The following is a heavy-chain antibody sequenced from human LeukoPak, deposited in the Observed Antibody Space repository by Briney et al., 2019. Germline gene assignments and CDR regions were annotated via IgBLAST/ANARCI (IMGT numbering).Heavy chain of an antibody. V-gene: IGHV3-23*01. CDR1: GFTFSSYA. CDR2: ISGSGGST. Sequence: GGSLRLSCAASGFTFSSYAMSWVRQAPGKGLEWVSAISGSGGSTYYADSVKGRFTISRDNSKNTLYLQINSLKAEDTAVYYCAVASGGHTVWGQGTPVTVSS. D-gene: IGHD6-19*01. J-gene: IGHJ4*02. CDR3: AVASGGHTV.